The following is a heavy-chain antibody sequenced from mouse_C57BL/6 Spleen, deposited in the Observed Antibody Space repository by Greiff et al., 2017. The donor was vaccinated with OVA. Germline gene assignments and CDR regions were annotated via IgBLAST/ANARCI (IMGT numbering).Heavy chain of an antibody. J-gene: IGHJ2*01. CDR2: IDPANGNT. V-gene: IGHV14-3*01. Sequence: EVKLVESVAELVRLGASVKLSCTASGFNIKNTYMHWVKQRPEQGLEWIGRIDPANGNTKYAPKFQGKATITADTSSNTAYLQLSSLTSEDTAIYYCARGYGSSSPFDYWGQGTTRTVSS. CDR3: ARGYGSSSPFDY. D-gene: IGHD1-1*01. CDR1: GFNIKNTY.